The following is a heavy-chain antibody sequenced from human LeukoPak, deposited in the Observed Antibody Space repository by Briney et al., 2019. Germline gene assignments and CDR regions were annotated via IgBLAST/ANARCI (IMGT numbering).Heavy chain of an antibody. CDR3: ARGYYYGMDV. CDR2: ISSSSSYT. CDR1: GFTFSDYY. J-gene: IGHJ6*02. Sequence: GGSLRLSCAASGFTFSDYYMSWIRQAPGKGLEWVSYISSSSSYTNYADSVKGRFTISRDNAKNSLYLQMNSLRDEDTAVHFCARGYYYGMDVWGQGTTVTVSS. V-gene: IGHV3-11*06.